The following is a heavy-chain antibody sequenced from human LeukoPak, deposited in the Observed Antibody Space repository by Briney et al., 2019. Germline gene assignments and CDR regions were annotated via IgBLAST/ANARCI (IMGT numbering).Heavy chain of an antibody. D-gene: IGHD2-15*01. CDR1: GFTFSSYW. CDR2: INSDGSST. V-gene: IGHV3-74*01. Sequence: TGGSLRLSCAASGFTFSSYWMHWVRQAPGKGLVWVSRINSDGSSTNYADSVKGRFTISRDNAKNTLYLQMNSLRAEDTAVYYCARVRGVAYYYFGMDVWGQGTTVTVSS. CDR3: ARVRGVAYYYFGMDV. J-gene: IGHJ6*02.